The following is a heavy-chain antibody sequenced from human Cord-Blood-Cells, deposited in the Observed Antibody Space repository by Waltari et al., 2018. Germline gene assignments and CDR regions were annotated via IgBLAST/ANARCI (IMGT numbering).Heavy chain of an antibody. J-gene: IGHJ4*02. D-gene: IGHD6-6*01. CDR1: GDSLACGRSY. CDR2: IYYSGST. V-gene: IGHV4-61*01. CDR3: ARVSIAARWYFDY. Sequence: QVQLQESGQGLVKHSECLSLPCPALGDSLACGRSYGAWSRQPPGKGLELIGYIYYSGSTNYNPSLKSRVTISVDTSKNQFSLKLSSVTAADTAVYYCARVSIAARWYFDYWGQGTLVTVSS.